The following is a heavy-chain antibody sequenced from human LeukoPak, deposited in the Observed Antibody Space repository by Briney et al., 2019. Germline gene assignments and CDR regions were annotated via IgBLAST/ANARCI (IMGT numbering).Heavy chain of an antibody. Sequence: GRSLRLSCAASGFTFSSHPMHWVRQAPGKGLEWVGVILYDGSNKYYADSVKGRFTISRDNSKNTLYLQMDSLRPEDTAVYYCAKLAIFGVVIMGAFDIWGQGTMVTVSS. J-gene: IGHJ3*02. CDR3: AKLAIFGVVIMGAFDI. CDR2: ILYDGSNK. CDR1: GFTFSSHP. V-gene: IGHV3-30*04. D-gene: IGHD3-3*01.